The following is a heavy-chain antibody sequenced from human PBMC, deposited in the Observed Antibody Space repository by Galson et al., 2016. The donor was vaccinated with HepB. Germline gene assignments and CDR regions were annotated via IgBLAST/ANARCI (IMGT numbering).Heavy chain of an antibody. J-gene: IGHJ6*04. CDR1: GFIFRSYA. CDR2: ISNDGSNK. D-gene: IGHD1-1*01. Sequence: SLRLSCADSGFIFRSYAMNWVRQAPGKGLEWLAVISNDGSNKYFADSVKGRFTISRDNSKKTLYLQMNSLRAEDTAVYYCARFIASPWNDYYYYGMDVWGKGTTVTVSS. CDR3: ARFIASPWNDYYYYGMDV. V-gene: IGHV3-30-3*01.